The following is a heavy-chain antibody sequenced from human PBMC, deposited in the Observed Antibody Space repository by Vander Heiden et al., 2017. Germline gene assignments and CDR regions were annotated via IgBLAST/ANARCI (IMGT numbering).Heavy chain of an antibody. CDR3: AKDWNRYFDWFPVYGMDV. J-gene: IGHJ6*02. D-gene: IGHD3-9*01. CDR2: ISGSGGST. CDR1: GFTFSSYA. V-gene: IGHV3-23*01. Sequence: EVQLLESGGGLVQPGGSLRLFCAASGFTFSSYAMSWVRPAPGKGLEWVSAISGSGGSTYYADSVKGRFTISRDNSKNTLYLQMNSLRAEDTAVYYCAKDWNRYFDWFPVYGMDVWGQGTTVTVSS.